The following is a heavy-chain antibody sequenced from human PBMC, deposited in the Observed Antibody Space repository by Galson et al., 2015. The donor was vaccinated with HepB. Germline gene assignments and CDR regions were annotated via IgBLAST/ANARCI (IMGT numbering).Heavy chain of an antibody. J-gene: IGHJ3*02. D-gene: IGHD1-26*01. CDR3: AKDCHSGHGSYYGVDAFDI. V-gene: IGHV3-23*01. CDR1: GFTFSSYA. Sequence: SLRLSCAASGFTFSSYAMSWVRQAPGKGLEWVSAISGSGGSTYYADSVKGRFTISRDNSKNTLYLQMNSLRAEDTAVYYCAKDCHSGHGSYYGVDAFDIWGQGTMVTVSS. CDR2: ISGSGGST.